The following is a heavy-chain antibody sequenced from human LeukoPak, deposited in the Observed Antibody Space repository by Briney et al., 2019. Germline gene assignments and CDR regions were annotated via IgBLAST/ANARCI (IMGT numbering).Heavy chain of an antibody. V-gene: IGHV3-30*04. CDR1: GVTFSSHA. Sequence: GTSLRLYCAASGVTFSSHAMHWVRQAPGKGLEWVAVMSYDGSHEYYADSVKGRFIISTDNSKKTLFLQMHSLRPEDTAVYYCASEQRGEVYFDCWGQGTLVTVSS. J-gene: IGHJ4*02. CDR2: MSYDGSHE. CDR3: ASEQRGEVYFDC. D-gene: IGHD3-10*01.